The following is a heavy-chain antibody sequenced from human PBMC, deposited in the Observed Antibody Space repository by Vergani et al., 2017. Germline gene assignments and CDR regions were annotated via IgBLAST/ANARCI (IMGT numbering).Heavy chain of an antibody. CDR3: ARRIAAAGTLWFDP. CDR2: ISAYNGNT. V-gene: IGHV1-18*04. D-gene: IGHD6-13*01. Sequence: QVQLVQSGAEVKKPGASVKVSCKASGYTFTSYGISWVRQAPGQGLEWMGWISAYNGNTNYAQKLQGRVTMTTDTSTRTAYMELRSMRSDDTTVYYCARRIAAAGTLWFDPWGKGTLVTVSS. J-gene: IGHJ5*02. CDR1: GYTFTSYG.